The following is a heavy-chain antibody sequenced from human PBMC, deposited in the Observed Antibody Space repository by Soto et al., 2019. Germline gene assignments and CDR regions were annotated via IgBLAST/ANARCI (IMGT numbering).Heavy chain of an antibody. D-gene: IGHD6-19*01. CDR2: VSHDGLAQ. J-gene: IGHJ4*02. Sequence: QVQLVESGGGVVQPGRSLRLLCEGSGLTFSRYGMHWVRQAPGMGLEWVAVVSHDGLAQYYGDSVKGRFTISRDNSQNTLYLQMNNLRTEDTAIYYCAKETIAVGGPNYFDYWGQGTLVTVSS. CDR1: GLTFSRYG. CDR3: AKETIAVGGPNYFDY. V-gene: IGHV3-30*18.